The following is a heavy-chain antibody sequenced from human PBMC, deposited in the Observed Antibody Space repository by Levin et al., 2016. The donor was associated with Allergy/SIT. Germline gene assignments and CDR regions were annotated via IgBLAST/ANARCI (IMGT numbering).Heavy chain of an antibody. D-gene: IGHD5-12*01. V-gene: IGHV3-33*01. CDR1: GFTFSSYG. J-gene: IGHJ4*02. CDR3: ARDLSLRGYRIFDY. Sequence: GESLKISCAASGFTFSSYGMHWVRQAPGKGLEWVAVIWYDGSNKYYADSVKGRFTISRDNSKNTLYLQMNSLRAEDTAVYYCARDLSLRGYRIFDYWGQGTLVTVSS. CDR2: IWYDGSNK.